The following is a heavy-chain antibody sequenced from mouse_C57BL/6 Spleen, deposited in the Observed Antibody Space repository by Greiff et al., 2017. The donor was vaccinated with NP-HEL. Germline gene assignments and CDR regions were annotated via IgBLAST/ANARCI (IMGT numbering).Heavy chain of an antibody. CDR3: ARSTLYYCNYGLYFDY. J-gene: IGHJ2*01. V-gene: IGHV1-82*01. Sequence: VQLQQSGPELVKPGASVKISCKASGYAFSSSWMNWVKQRPGKGLEWIGRIYPGDGDTNYNGKFKGKATLTADKSSSTAYMQLSSLTSEDSAVYFCARSTLYYCNYGLYFDYWGQGTTLTVSS. CDR2: IYPGDGDT. D-gene: IGHD2-1*01. CDR1: GYAFSSSW.